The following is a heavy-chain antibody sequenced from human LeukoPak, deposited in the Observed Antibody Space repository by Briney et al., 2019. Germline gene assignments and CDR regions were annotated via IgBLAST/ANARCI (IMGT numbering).Heavy chain of an antibody. CDR2: IIPIFDTS. D-gene: IGHD3-9*01. Sequence: SVKVSCKASGGTFSNYAITWVRQAPGHGLEWMGGIIPIFDTSNYAQKFQGRVTITADKSTSTAYMELSSLRSEDTAVYYCATEPPFYDILTAYSPYPWGQGTLVTVSS. J-gene: IGHJ5*02. CDR1: GGTFSNYA. V-gene: IGHV1-69*06. CDR3: ATEPPFYDILTAYSPYP.